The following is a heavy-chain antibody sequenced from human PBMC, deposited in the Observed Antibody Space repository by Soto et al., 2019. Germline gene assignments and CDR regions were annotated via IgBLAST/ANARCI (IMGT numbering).Heavy chain of an antibody. CDR1: GFTFSSYW. J-gene: IGHJ6*02. CDR3: AREQPYYYDSSGYSPPSGMDV. V-gene: IGHV3-7*04. Sequence: GGSLRLSCAASGFTFSSYWMSWVRQAPGKGLEWVANIKQDGSGKYYVDSVKGRFTISRDNAKNSLYLQMNSLRAEDTAVYYCAREQPYYYDSSGYSPPSGMDVWGQGTTVTVSS. CDR2: IKQDGSGK. D-gene: IGHD3-22*01.